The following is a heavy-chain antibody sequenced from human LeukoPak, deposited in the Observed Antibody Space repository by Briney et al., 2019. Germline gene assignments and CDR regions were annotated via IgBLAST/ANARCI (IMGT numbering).Heavy chain of an antibody. V-gene: IGHV3-7*04. CDR2: MNQFGTEI. Sequence: PGGSLRLSCAASKFTFSDYYMTWVRQAPGKGPEWVAYMNQFGTEIKYLDSVKGRFTISRDNAKNSLYLWMTSLTADDPAVYYCARGTHYYEFWGQGTLVIVSS. D-gene: IGHD3/OR15-3a*01. CDR1: KFTFSDYY. J-gene: IGHJ4*02. CDR3: ARGTHYYEF.